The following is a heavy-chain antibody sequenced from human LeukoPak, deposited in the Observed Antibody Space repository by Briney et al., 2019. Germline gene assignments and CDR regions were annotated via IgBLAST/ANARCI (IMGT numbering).Heavy chain of an antibody. Sequence: TGGSLRLSCAASGLIFDDYTMHWVRQAPGKGLEWVSLISRNGAVTKYADSVRGRFTVSRDNSKNSLYLQMNSLTTEDTALYYCAKGKNSSGWYRSALDIWGQGTMVTVSS. CDR2: ISRNGAVT. CDR3: AKGKNSSGWYRSALDI. J-gene: IGHJ3*02. D-gene: IGHD6-19*01. CDR1: GLIFDDYT. V-gene: IGHV3-43*01.